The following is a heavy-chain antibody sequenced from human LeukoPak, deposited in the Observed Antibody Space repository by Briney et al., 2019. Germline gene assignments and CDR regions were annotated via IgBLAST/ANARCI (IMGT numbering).Heavy chain of an antibody. J-gene: IGHJ4*02. CDR1: GGSISSYY. Sequence: SETLSLTCTVSGGSISSYYWSWIRQPPGKGLEWIGYIYYSGSTNYNPSLKSRVTLSVDTSKNQFSLKLSSVTAADTAVYYCARARGRGYSGYGNDYWGQGTLVTVSS. CDR2: IYYSGST. V-gene: IGHV4-59*01. CDR3: ARARGRGYSGYGNDY. D-gene: IGHD5-12*01.